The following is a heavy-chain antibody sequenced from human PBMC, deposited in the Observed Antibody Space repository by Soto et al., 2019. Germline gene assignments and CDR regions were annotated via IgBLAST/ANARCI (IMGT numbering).Heavy chain of an antibody. D-gene: IGHD4-17*01. CDR2: ISSSSSYI. J-gene: IGHJ4*02. V-gene: IGHV3-21*01. Sequence: EVQLVESGGGLVKPGGSLRLSCAASGFTFSSYSMNWVRQAPGKGLEWVSSISSSSSYIYYADSVKGRFTISRDNAKNSLYLKMNSLRAEDTAVYCCAGDDYGGYGGWGQGALVTVSS. CDR1: GFTFSSYS. CDR3: AGDDYGGYGG.